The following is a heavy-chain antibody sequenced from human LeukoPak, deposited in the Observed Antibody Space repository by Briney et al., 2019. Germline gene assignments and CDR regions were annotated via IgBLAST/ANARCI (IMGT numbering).Heavy chain of an antibody. CDR2: INHSGST. V-gene: IGHV4-34*01. CDR3: ARHRYYDFWSGYGTFDY. CDR1: GGSLSGYY. Sequence: SETLSLTCAVYGGSLSGYYWSWIRQPPGKGLEWIGEINHSGSTNYNPSLKSRVTISVDTSKNQFSLKLSSVTAAGTAVYYCARHRYYDFWSGYGTFDYWGQGTLVTVSS. J-gene: IGHJ4*02. D-gene: IGHD3-3*01.